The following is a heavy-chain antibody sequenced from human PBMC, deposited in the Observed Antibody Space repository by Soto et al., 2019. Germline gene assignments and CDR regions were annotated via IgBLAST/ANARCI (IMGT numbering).Heavy chain of an antibody. CDR2: ISGSGGSM. CDR3: ARRGSGSYYDY. Sequence: GGSLRLSCAASGFTFSSYAMRWVRQAPGKGLEWVSAISGSGGSMYYADSVKGRFTISGDNSKNTLYLQMNSLRAEDTAVYYCARRGSGSYYDYWGQGTLVTVSS. CDR1: GFTFSSYA. V-gene: IGHV3-23*01. J-gene: IGHJ4*02. D-gene: IGHD1-26*01.